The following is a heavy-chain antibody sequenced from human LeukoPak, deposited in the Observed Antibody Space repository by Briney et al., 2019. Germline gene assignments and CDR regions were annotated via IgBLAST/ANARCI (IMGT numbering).Heavy chain of an antibody. CDR3: ARFGYVAAVDL. Sequence: PGGSLRLSCAASLFSFSAYWMTWVRHAPRTGREWVANINPAGTETYYVDPVKGRFTISRDNAKNLLYLQMNSLRAEDTAVYYCARFGYVAAVDLWGQGTLVTVSS. D-gene: IGHD2-15*01. CDR2: INPAGTET. V-gene: IGHV3-7*01. J-gene: IGHJ4*02. CDR1: LFSFSAYW.